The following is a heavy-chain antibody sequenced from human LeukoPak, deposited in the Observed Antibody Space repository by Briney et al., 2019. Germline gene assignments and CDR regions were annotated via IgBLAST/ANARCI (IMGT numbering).Heavy chain of an antibody. CDR2: IDIDGTGT. CDR1: EVTFTNYW. Sequence: GGSLRLSCAASEVTFTNYWMHWVRQAPGKGLVWVSRIDIDGTGTSYADSVKGRFTISRDNAKNTVSLQINSLKAEDTAVYYCGTVFDHWGPGILVTVSS. J-gene: IGHJ4*02. CDR3: GTVFDH. V-gene: IGHV3-74*01.